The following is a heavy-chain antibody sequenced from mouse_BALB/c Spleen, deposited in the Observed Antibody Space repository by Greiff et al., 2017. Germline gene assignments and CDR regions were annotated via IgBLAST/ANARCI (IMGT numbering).Heavy chain of an antibody. CDR1: GFSLTGYG. V-gene: IGHV2-6-7*01. Sequence: VQLKESGPGLVAPSQSLSITCTVSGFSLTGYGVNWVRQPPGKGLEWMGMIWGDGSTDYNSALNSRLSISKDNSKSQVFLKMNSLQTDDTARYYCASSIIYYAMDYWGQGTSVTVSS. D-gene: IGHD1-1*01. CDR2: IWGDGST. CDR3: ASSIIYYAMDY. J-gene: IGHJ4*01.